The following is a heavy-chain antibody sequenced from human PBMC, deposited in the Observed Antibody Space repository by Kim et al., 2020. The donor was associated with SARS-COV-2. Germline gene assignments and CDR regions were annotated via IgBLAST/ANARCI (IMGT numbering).Heavy chain of an antibody. Sequence: SETLSLTCTVSGGSISSSSYYWGWIRQPPGKGLEWIGSIYYSGSTYYNPSLKSRVTISVDTSKNQFSLKLSSVTAADTVVYYCARDPPPGYDSTKHAFDYWGQGTLVTVS. CDR1: GGSISSSSYY. V-gene: IGHV4-39*07. D-gene: IGHD3-22*01. J-gene: IGHJ4*02. CDR2: IYYSGST. CDR3: ARDPPPGYDSTKHAFDY.